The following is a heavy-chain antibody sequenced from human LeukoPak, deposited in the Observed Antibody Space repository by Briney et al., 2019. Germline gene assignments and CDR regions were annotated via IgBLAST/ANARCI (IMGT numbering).Heavy chain of an antibody. CDR1: GFIVTSKY. J-gene: IGHJ3*02. D-gene: IGHD2-15*01. Sequence: GGSLRLSCAASGFIVTSKYMSWVRQAPGKGLEWVSIIYGDDTTYYADSVKGRFTIFRDNSMNTLYLQMNSLRAEDTAVYYCAQYCIGGYCRGAFDMWGQGTLVTVSS. CDR3: AQYCIGGYCRGAFDM. CDR2: IYGDDTT. V-gene: IGHV3-53*01.